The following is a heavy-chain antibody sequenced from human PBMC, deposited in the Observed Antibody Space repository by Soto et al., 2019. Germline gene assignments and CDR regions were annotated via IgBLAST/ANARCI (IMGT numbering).Heavy chain of an antibody. J-gene: IGHJ4*02. CDR3: ARDYDGFDY. CDR1: GGSFSGYY. V-gene: IGHV4-34*01. Sequence: SETLSLTCAVYGGSFSGYYWSWIRQPPGKGLEWIGEINHSGSTNYNPSLKSRVTISVDTSKNQLSLKLMSVTAADTAVYYCARDYDGFDYWGPGILVTVSS. CDR2: INHSGST. D-gene: IGHD3-16*01.